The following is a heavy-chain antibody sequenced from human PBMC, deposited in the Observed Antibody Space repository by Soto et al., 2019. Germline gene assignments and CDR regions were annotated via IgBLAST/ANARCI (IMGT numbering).Heavy chain of an antibody. V-gene: IGHV3-30*18. D-gene: IGHD6-13*01. Sequence: QVQLVESGGGVVQPGTSLRLPCAASGFTFSNYGMHWVRQAPGKGLDCVASISSDGSSKYYADSVKGRFTISRDNSKNTLNLEMNSLRVEDTAVYYCAKVVEQQLVRCGLDCWGQGTLVTVSS. CDR2: ISSDGSSK. CDR3: AKVVEQQLVRCGLDC. J-gene: IGHJ4*02. CDR1: GFTFSNYG.